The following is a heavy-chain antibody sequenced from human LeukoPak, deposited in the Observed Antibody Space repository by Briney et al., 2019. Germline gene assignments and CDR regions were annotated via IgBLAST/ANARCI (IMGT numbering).Heavy chain of an antibody. CDR2: LSGNGVKT. V-gene: IGHV3-23*01. CDR1: GFAFNTYG. D-gene: IGHD3-9*01. CDR3: ARDYTGYFP. J-gene: IGHJ5*02. Sequence: GGSLRLSCAASGFAFNTYGMSWVRQAPGRGLEWVSALSGNGVKTFYADSVKGRFTISRDNSKNMMYLQMNSLRAEDTAVYYCARDYTGYFPWGQGTLVIVSS.